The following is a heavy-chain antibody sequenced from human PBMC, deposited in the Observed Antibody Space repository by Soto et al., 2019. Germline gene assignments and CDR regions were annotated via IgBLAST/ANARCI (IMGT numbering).Heavy chain of an antibody. CDR1: GGSISSNY. Sequence: PSETLSLTCTGSGGSISSNYWTWIRQPPGKGLEWIGYVYNSGSTNYNPSLNSRVTISEDTSKSQLSLKVNSMTAADTAVYYCARYRREAVAGYTLDNWGQGILVTVSS. J-gene: IGHJ4*02. D-gene: IGHD6-13*01. CDR2: VYNSGST. V-gene: IGHV4-59*01. CDR3: ARYRREAVAGYTLDN.